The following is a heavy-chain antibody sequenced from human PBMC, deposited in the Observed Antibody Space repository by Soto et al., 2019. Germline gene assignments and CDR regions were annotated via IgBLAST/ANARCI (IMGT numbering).Heavy chain of an antibody. D-gene: IGHD3-9*01. CDR2: FGTSRKYI. Sequence: GGSLRLSCVASGYTFSEYSMNWVRQAPGKGLEWVSYFGTSRKYIFYADSVRGRFTISRDDARNSLYLQLNSLRDEDTAVYYCVRDRDWDFDIWGQGTMVTVSS. V-gene: IGHV3-48*02. CDR3: VRDRDWDFDI. J-gene: IGHJ3*02. CDR1: GYTFSEYS.